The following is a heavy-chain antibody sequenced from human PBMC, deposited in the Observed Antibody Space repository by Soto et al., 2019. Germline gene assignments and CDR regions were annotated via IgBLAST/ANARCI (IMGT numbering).Heavy chain of an antibody. D-gene: IGHD3-3*01. V-gene: IGHV3-21*01. CDR1: GFTFSSYS. Sequence: GGSLRLSCAASGFTFSSYSMNWVRQAPGKGLEWVSSISSSSSYIYYADSVKGRFTISRDNAKNSLYLQMNSLRAEDTAVYYCAKTRFLEWLLYNNWFDSWGQRTLVTVSS. CDR2: ISSSSSYI. J-gene: IGHJ5*01. CDR3: AKTRFLEWLLYNNWFDS.